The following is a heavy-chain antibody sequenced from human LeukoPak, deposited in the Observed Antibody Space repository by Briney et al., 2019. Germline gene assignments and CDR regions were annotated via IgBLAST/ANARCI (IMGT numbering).Heavy chain of an antibody. CDR3: ARGEGLFDY. V-gene: IGHV3-23*01. J-gene: IGHJ4*02. Sequence: PGGSLRLSCAASGFSFSSYTMSWVRQAPGKGLEWVSAISGSGGFTYYADSVKGRFTISRDNSKNTLYLQMNSLRAEDTAVYYCARGEGLFDYWGQGTLVTVSS. CDR2: ISGSGGFT. CDR1: GFSFSSYT.